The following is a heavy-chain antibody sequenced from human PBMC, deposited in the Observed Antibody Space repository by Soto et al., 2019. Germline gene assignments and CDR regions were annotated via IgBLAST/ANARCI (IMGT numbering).Heavy chain of an antibody. D-gene: IGHD5-12*01. J-gene: IGHJ4*02. CDR2: IKQDGSEK. CDR3: ARDNAEMATIDYFDY. Sequence: GGSLRLSCAASGFTFSSYWMGWVRQAPGKGLEWVANIKQDGSEKYYVDSVKGRFTISRDNAKNSLYLQMNSLRAEDTAVYYCARDNAEMATIDYFDYWGQGTLVTVSS. V-gene: IGHV3-7*05. CDR1: GFTFSSYW.